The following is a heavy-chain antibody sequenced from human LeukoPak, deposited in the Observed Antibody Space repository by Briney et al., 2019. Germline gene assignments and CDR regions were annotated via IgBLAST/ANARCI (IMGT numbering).Heavy chain of an antibody. Sequence: PGGSLRLSCAGSGFSFSNYWMSWVRQAPGKGLEWVASIKPDGSETYYVDSVKGRFTISRDNAKNSLYLQMNSLRAEDTAVYYCARDSNSGWYFYYYYYMDVWGKGTTVTVSS. D-gene: IGHD6-19*01. CDR2: IKPDGSET. CDR3: ARDSNSGWYFYYYYYMDV. J-gene: IGHJ6*03. V-gene: IGHV3-7*01. CDR1: GFSFSNYW.